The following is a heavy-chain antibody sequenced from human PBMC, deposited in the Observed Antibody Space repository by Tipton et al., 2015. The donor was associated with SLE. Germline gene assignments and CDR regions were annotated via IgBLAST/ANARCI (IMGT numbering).Heavy chain of an antibody. V-gene: IGHV3-23*03. CDR1: GFTFSSYA. Sequence: SLRPSCAASGFTFSSYAMSWVRQAPGKGLEWVSVIYSGGSTYYADSVKGRFTISRDNSKNTLYLQMNSLRAEDTAVYYCATLDGDDYWGQGTLVTVSS. CDR2: IYSGGST. D-gene: IGHD7-27*01. J-gene: IGHJ4*02. CDR3: ATLDGDDY.